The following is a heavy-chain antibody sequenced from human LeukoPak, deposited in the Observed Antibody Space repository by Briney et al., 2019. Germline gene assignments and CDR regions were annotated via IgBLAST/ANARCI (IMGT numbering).Heavy chain of an antibody. D-gene: IGHD6-19*01. CDR3: ARSRYSSGSVDY. J-gene: IGHJ4*02. Sequence: PSQTLSLTCTVSGGSISSGSYYWSWVRQPAGKGLEWIGRIYTSGSTNYNPSLKSRVTISVDTSKNQFSLKLSSVTAADTAVYYCARSRYSSGSVDYWGQGTLVTVSS. CDR2: IYTSGST. CDR1: GGSISSGSYY. V-gene: IGHV4-61*02.